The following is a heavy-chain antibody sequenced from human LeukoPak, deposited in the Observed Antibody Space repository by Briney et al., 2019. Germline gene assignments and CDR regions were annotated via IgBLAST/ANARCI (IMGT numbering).Heavy chain of an antibody. CDR1: GYTFTSYG. CDR3: ARGPYSGDWHFDF. J-gene: IGHJ4*02. CDR2: INPSGGST. D-gene: IGHD6-19*01. V-gene: IGHV1-46*01. Sequence: GASVKVSCKASGYTFTSYGITWVRQAPGQGLEWMGVINPSGGSTSYAQKFQGGVTMTRDTSTSTVSMELSSLRFEDTAVYYCARGPYSGDWHFDFWGQGTLVTVSS.